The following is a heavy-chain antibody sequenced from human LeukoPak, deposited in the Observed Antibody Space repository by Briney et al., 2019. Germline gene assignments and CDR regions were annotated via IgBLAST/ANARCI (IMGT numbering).Heavy chain of an antibody. CDR1: GFTFSDYY. CDR2: ISSSGSTI. CDR3: TRDPHFSGSYSSSGY. J-gene: IGHJ4*02. V-gene: IGHV3-11*01. D-gene: IGHD1-26*01. Sequence: GSLRLSCAASGFTFSDYYMSWIRQAPGKGLEWVSYISSSGSTIYYADSVKGRFTISRDNAKNSLYLQMNSLRAEDTAVYYCTRDPHFSGSYSSSGYWGQGTLVTVSS.